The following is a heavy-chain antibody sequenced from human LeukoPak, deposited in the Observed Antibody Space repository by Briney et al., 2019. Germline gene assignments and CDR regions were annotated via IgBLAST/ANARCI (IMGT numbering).Heavy chain of an antibody. J-gene: IGHJ4*02. D-gene: IGHD5-24*01. CDR1: GGSISNYY. CDR2: VYYTGST. Sequence: SETLSLTCPVSGGSISNYYYWTWIRQPPGKGLEWIGYVYYTGSTNFNPSLKSRVTMSLDTSRNQFSLKLTSLTAADTAVYYCARGAMATTPFFDYWGQGTLITVSS. V-gene: IGHV4-59*01. CDR3: ARGAMATTPFFDY.